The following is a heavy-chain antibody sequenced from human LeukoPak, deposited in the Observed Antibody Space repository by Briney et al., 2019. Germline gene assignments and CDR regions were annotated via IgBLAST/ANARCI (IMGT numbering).Heavy chain of an antibody. D-gene: IGHD3-10*01. CDR2: INPSGGST. J-gene: IGHJ6*03. Sequence: ASVKVSCKASGYTFTSYYMHWVRQAPGQGLEWMGIINPSGGSTSYAQKFRGRVTMTRDTSTSTVYMELSSLRSEDTAVYYYARVSSRNNYYGSGSHYMDVWGKGTTVTVSS. CDR1: GYTFTSYY. CDR3: ARVSSRNNYYGSGSHYMDV. V-gene: IGHV1-46*01.